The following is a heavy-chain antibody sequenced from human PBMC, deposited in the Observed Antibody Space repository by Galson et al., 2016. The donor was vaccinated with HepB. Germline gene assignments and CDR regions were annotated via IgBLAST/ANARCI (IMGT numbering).Heavy chain of an antibody. CDR1: GYTFTSYA. D-gene: IGHD6-19*01. CDR3: ARRGIAVAGFDY. Sequence: SVKVSCKASGYTFTSYAMHWVRQAPGQRLEWMGWINAGNGNTKYSQKFQGRVTITRDTSASTAHMELSSLRSEDTAVYYCARRGIAVAGFDYWGQGTLVTVSS. CDR2: INAGNGNT. V-gene: IGHV1-3*01. J-gene: IGHJ4*02.